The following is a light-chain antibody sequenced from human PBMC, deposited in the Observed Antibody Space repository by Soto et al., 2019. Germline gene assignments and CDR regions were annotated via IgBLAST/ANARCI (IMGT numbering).Light chain of an antibody. CDR2: DAS. V-gene: IGKV1-5*01. J-gene: IGKJ3*01. CDR3: QQYYSYFP. Sequence: DIQMTQSPSTLSASVGDRVTITCRASQSIISWLAWYQQKPGKAPKLLIYDASSLESGIPSRFSASGSGTDFTLNISSLQPDAFAAYYCQQYYSYFPFGPGTKVCVK. CDR1: QSIISW.